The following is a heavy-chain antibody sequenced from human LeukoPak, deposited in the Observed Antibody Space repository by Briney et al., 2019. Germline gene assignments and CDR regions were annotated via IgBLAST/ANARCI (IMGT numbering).Heavy chain of an antibody. J-gene: IGHJ4*02. CDR2: IKQDGSEK. CDR1: GFTFSSYW. D-gene: IGHD6-13*01. Sequence: PGVSLRLSCAASGFTFSSYWMSWVRQAPGKGLEWVANIKQDGSEKYYVDSVKGRFTISRDNAKNSLYLQMNSLRAEDTAVYYCARLHLYSSSWYAFDYWGQGTLVTVSS. V-gene: IGHV3-7*01. CDR3: ARLHLYSSSWYAFDY.